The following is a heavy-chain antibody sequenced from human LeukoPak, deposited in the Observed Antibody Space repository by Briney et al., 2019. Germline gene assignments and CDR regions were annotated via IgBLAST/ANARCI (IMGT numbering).Heavy chain of an antibody. CDR3: ARDRGYNSASRPFDS. CDR1: GFTFSSYA. Sequence: GGSLRLTCAASGFTFSSYAMTWVRQAPGQGLEWVSTISGGGVNTCYADSVKGRFTISRDISKNTLYLQMNSLRAEDTAVYYCARDRGYNSASRPFDSWGQGALVAVSS. D-gene: IGHD1-1*01. CDR2: ISGGGVNT. V-gene: IGHV3-23*01. J-gene: IGHJ4*02.